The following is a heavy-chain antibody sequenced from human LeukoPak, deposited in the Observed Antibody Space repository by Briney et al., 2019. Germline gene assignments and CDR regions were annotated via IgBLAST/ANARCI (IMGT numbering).Heavy chain of an antibody. Sequence: GGSLRLSCAASGFTFSSYAMSWVRQAPGKGLEWVSAISGSGGSTYYADSVKGRFTISRDNSKNTLYLQMNSLRAEDTAVYYCAKGDTAIGGYYYYYMDVWGKGTTVTVSS. V-gene: IGHV3-23*01. CDR1: GFTFSSYA. J-gene: IGHJ6*03. CDR2: ISGSGGST. D-gene: IGHD5-18*01. CDR3: AKGDTAIGGYYYYYMDV.